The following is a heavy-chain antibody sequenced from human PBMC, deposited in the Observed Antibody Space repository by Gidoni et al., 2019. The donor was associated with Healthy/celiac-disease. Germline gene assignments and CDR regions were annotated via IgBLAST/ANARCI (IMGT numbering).Heavy chain of an antibody. CDR3: ARANENYYDSSGYYPDAFDI. Sequence: QLQLQESGPGLVKPSATLSLPCTVSGGSISSSSYCWSWIRQPPGQGLEWMGSIYYSESTYYNPSLKSRVTISVDTSKNQFSLKLSSVTAADTAVYYCARANENYYDSSGYYPDAFDIWGQGTMVTVSS. J-gene: IGHJ3*02. CDR2: IYYSEST. V-gene: IGHV4-39*01. CDR1: GGSISSSSYC. D-gene: IGHD3-22*01.